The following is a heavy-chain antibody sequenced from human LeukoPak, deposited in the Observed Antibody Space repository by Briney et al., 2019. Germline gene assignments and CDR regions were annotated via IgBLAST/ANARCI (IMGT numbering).Heavy chain of an antibody. CDR3: AKGGSSGWYPKVLQGYFDY. V-gene: IGHV3-23*01. J-gene: IGHJ4*02. CDR1: GFTFDDYG. CDR2: ISGSGGST. D-gene: IGHD6-19*01. Sequence: GGSLRLSCAASGFTFDDYGMNWVRQPPGKGLEWVSAISGSGGSTYYADSVKGRFTISRDNSKNTLYLQMNSLRAEDTALYYCAKGGSSGWYPKVLQGYFDYWGQGTLVTVSS.